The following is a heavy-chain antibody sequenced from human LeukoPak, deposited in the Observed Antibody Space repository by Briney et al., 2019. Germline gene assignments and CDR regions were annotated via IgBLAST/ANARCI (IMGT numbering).Heavy chain of an antibody. Sequence: PGGSLRLSCAASGFTFSNAWMSWVRQAPGKGLVWVSRINDDGTSTRYADSVKGRFTISRDNAKNTLYLQMNSLRAEDTAVYYCARVYGPGMDEYFHLWGQGTLVTVSS. CDR3: ARVYGPGMDEYFHL. J-gene: IGHJ1*01. CDR2: INDDGTST. CDR1: GFTFSNAW. D-gene: IGHD3-10*01. V-gene: IGHV3-74*01.